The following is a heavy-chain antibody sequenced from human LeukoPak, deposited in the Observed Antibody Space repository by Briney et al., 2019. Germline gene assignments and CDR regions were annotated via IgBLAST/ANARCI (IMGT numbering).Heavy chain of an antibody. CDR1: GFTLSSYA. D-gene: IGHD2-2*01. V-gene: IGHV3-23*01. Sequence: GGSLRLSCAASGFTLSSYAMSWVRQAPGKGLEWVSAISGSGGSTYYADSVKGRFTISRDNSKNTLYLQMNSLRAEDTAVYYCANAKYQLLNVFDYWGQGTLVTVSS. CDR2: ISGSGGST. CDR3: ANAKYQLLNVFDY. J-gene: IGHJ4*02.